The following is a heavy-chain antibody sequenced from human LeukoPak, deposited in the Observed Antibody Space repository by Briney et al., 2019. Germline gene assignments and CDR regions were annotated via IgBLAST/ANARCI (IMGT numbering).Heavy chain of an antibody. V-gene: IGHV3-7*01. CDR3: ARRSSGTSGLDY. CDR1: GFTFSDYY. CDR2: IKQDGSER. Sequence: PGGSLRLSCAASGFTFSDYYMSWIRQAPGMGLEWVANIKQDGSERYYVDSVKGRFTISRDNSKNMLYLQMDSLRADDTAVYYCARRSSGTSGLDYWGQGILVTVSS. D-gene: IGHD1-26*01. J-gene: IGHJ4*02.